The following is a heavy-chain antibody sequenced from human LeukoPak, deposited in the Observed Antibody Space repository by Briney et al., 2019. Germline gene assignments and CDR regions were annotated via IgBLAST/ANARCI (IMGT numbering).Heavy chain of an antibody. CDR3: WYYYGSDEGYYFDY. CDR1: GFTFSTYG. Sequence: PGGSLRLSCAASGFTFSTYGMTWVRQAPGKGLEWVSAISGSAATTFYADSVKGRFTISRDNSKNTLYLQMNSLRAEDTAVYYCWYYYGSDEGYYFDYWGQGTLVTVSS. D-gene: IGHD3-10*01. CDR2: ISGSAATT. J-gene: IGHJ4*02. V-gene: IGHV3-23*01.